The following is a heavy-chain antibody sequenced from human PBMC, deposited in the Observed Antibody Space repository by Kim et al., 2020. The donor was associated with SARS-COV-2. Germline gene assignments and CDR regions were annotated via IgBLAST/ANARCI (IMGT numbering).Heavy chain of an antibody. CDR3: ARGVRSGRPYFDY. CDR2: IYDNGAT. CDR1: GGSISGEAYY. Sequence: SETLSLTCTVSGGSISGEAYYWTWIRQHPGKGLEWLGYIYDNGATYYNPSLTSQLSISIETIKGQFSLRVTSVTAADTAVYYCARGVRSGRPYFDYWGQGTLVTVSS. D-gene: IGHD3-10*01. J-gene: IGHJ4*02. V-gene: IGHV4-31*01.